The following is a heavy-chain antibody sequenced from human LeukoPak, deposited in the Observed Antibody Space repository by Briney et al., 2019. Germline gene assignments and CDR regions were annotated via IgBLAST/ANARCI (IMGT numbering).Heavy chain of an antibody. CDR1: GFTFSRYP. Sequence: GGSLRLSCSASGFTFSRYPMHWVRQAPGKSLEYVSAISGNGGSTYYADSVKGRFTISRDNSKNTLYLQMSSQRTEDTAIYYCVKAQYDFWSGLDYWGQGTLVTVSS. J-gene: IGHJ4*02. D-gene: IGHD3-3*01. CDR3: VKAQYDFWSGLDY. V-gene: IGHV3-64D*09. CDR2: ISGNGGST.